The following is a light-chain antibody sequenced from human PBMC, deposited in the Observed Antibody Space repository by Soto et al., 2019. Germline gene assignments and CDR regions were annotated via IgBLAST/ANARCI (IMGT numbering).Light chain of an antibody. CDR2: EVS. V-gene: IGLV2-14*01. J-gene: IGLJ3*02. Sequence: QSALTQPPSVSESPGQSIAISCTGTSSDIGGYNYVSWYQQHPGKAPKLIIYEVSNRPSGVSNRFSGSKSGNTASLTISGLQADDEAVYYCSSFTSSSTLVFGGGTKLTVL. CDR1: SSDIGGYNY. CDR3: SSFTSSSTLV.